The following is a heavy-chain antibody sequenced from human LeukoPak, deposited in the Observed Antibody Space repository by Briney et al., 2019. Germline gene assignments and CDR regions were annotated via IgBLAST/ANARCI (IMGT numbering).Heavy chain of an antibody. CDR1: GYTFTSYG. V-gene: IGHV1-18*01. Sequence: GASVKVSCKASGYTFTSYGISWLRQAPGQGLEWMGWISAYNGNTNYAQKLQGRVTMTTDTSTSTAYMELRSLRSDDTAVYYCARDGYSSSWYEPESFDYWGQGTLVTVSS. CDR3: ARDGYSSSWYEPESFDY. J-gene: IGHJ4*02. CDR2: ISAYNGNT. D-gene: IGHD6-13*01.